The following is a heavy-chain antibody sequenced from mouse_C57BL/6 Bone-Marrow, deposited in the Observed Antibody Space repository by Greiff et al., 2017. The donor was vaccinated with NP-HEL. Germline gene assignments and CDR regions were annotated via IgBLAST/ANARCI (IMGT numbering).Heavy chain of an antibody. J-gene: IGHJ3*01. Sequence: VQLQQPGAELVRPGTSVKLSCKASGYTFTSYWMHWVKQRPGQGLEWIGVIDPSDSYTNYNQKFKGKATLTVDTSSSTAYMQLSSLTSEDSAVYYYSRVSTRVKGFAYWGQGTLVTVSA. CDR2: IDPSDSYT. CDR3: SRVSTRVKGFAY. D-gene: IGHD2-2*01. V-gene: IGHV1-59*01. CDR1: GYTFTSYW.